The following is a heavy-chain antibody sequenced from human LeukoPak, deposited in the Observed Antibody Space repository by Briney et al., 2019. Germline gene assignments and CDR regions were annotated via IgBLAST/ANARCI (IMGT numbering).Heavy chain of an antibody. D-gene: IGHD3-22*01. J-gene: IGHJ4*02. V-gene: IGHV6-1*01. Sequence: PSQTLSLTCAISGDSVSSNSATWNWIRQSPSRGLEWLGRTYYRSKWHNNYAVSVKSRITINPDTSKNQFSLQLNSVTPEDTAVYYCARGSTYYESSGQVPFDYWGQGTLVTVSS. CDR2: TYYRSKWHN. CDR1: GDSVSSNSAT. CDR3: ARGSTYYESSGQVPFDY.